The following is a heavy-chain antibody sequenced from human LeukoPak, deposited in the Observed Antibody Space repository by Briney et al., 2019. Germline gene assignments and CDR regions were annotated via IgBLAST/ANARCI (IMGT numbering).Heavy chain of an antibody. V-gene: IGHV3-48*02. D-gene: IGHD6-19*01. CDR3: ARWGSSSRGMDV. CDR2: ISISSSTI. CDR1: GFTFGTYN. Sequence: GGSLRLSCAASGFTFGTYNMNWVRQAPGKGLEWVSYISISSSTIFYADSVKGRFTISRDNAKNSLYLQMNSLRDEDTAVYYCARWGSSSRGMDVWGQGTTVTVSS. J-gene: IGHJ6*02.